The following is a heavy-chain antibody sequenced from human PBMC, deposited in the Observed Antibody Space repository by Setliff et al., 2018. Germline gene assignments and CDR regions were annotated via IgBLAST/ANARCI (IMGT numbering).Heavy chain of an antibody. J-gene: IGHJ4*02. Sequence: SVKVSCKASGGPFSSYAISWVRQAPGQGLEWMGGIIPIFGTANYAQKFQGRVPITADQSTSTAYMELSSLRSEDTAVYYCASSRDYNCWRGYYSPLDYWGQGTLVTVSS. D-gene: IGHD3-3*01. CDR1: GGPFSSYA. CDR3: ASSRDYNCWRGYYSPLDY. CDR2: IIPIFGTA. V-gene: IGHV1-69*13.